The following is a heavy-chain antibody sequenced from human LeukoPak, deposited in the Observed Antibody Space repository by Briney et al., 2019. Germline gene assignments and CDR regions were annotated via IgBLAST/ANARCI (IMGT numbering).Heavy chain of an antibody. Sequence: SETLSLTCSVSGDSIRGYYWSWIRQPPGKGLEWIGYINYSGFTKYNPSVKSRITLSVDTPQTQFSLTLTSVTAADTAIYYCARHVKIPVAGFDYWGQGTPVTVSS. CDR1: GDSIRGYY. D-gene: IGHD6-19*01. V-gene: IGHV4-59*08. CDR2: INYSGFT. J-gene: IGHJ4*02. CDR3: ARHVKIPVAGFDY.